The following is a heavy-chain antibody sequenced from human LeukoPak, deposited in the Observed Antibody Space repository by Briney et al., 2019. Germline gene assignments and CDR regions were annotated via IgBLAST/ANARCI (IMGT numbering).Heavy chain of an antibody. J-gene: IGHJ4*02. D-gene: IGHD2-15*01. CDR2: ISSGGTST. CDR1: GFTFSSYA. V-gene: IGHV3-23*01. CDR3: AKDQVVGFTSSFDY. Sequence: PGGSLRLSCAASGFTFSSYAMSWVRQAPGKGLEWVSVISSGGTSTYYADSVKGRFTFSRDNSKNTLYLQMNSLRAEDTAVYYCAKDQVVGFTSSFDYWGQGTLVTVSS.